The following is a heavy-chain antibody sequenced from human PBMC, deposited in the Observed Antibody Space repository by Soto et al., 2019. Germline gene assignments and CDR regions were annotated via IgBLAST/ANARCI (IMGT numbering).Heavy chain of an antibody. Sequence: PGGSLRLSCAASGFTFSSYSMNWVRQAPGKGLEWVSSISSSSSYIYYADSVKGRFTISRDNAKNSLYLQMNSLRAEDTAVYYCARDLSKDSSGLTNYYYYGMDVWGQGTTVTVSS. CDR1: GFTFSSYS. D-gene: IGHD6-19*01. CDR3: ARDLSKDSSGLTNYYYYGMDV. J-gene: IGHJ6*02. CDR2: ISSSSSYI. V-gene: IGHV3-21*01.